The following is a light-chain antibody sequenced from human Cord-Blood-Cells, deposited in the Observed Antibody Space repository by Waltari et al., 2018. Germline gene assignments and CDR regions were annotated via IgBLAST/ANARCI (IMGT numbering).Light chain of an antibody. Sequence: QSALTQPPSASGSPGQSVTISCTGTRSDVGGYNYVSWYQQHPGKAPKLMIYEVSKRPPGVPDRFSGSKSGNTASLTVSGLQAEDEADYYCSSDAGSNNVVFGGGTKLTVL. V-gene: IGLV2-8*01. CDR2: EVS. CDR3: SSDAGSNNVV. J-gene: IGLJ2*01. CDR1: RSDVGGYNY.